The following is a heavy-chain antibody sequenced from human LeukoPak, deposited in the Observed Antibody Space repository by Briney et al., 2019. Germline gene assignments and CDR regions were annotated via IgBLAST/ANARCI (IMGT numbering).Heavy chain of an antibody. V-gene: IGHV4-39*01. J-gene: IGHJ6*02. CDR1: GGSISSSNFY. Sequence: PSETLSLTCTVSGGSISSSNFYWVWIRQPPGKGLDWIGSIYYSGSTYYNPSLKSRVTISKVTSKNQFSLKLDSVTAVDTAVYYCARRAVAPRGGLDVWGQGTTVIVSS. CDR3: ARRAVAPRGGLDV. D-gene: IGHD3-10*01. CDR2: IYYSGST.